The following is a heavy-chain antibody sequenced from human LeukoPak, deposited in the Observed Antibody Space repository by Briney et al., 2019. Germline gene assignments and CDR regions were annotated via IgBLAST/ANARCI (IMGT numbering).Heavy chain of an antibody. CDR2: IYYSGST. CDR1: GGLISSGSYY. J-gene: IGHJ3*02. Sequence: SQTLSLTCTVSGGLISSGSYYWSWIRQPAGKGLEWIGSIYYSGSTYYNPSLKSRVTISVDTSKNQFSLKLSSVTAADTAVYYCARVGKKPIVRAFDIWGQGTMVTVSS. D-gene: IGHD1-26*01. V-gene: IGHV4-39*07. CDR3: ARVGKKPIVRAFDI.